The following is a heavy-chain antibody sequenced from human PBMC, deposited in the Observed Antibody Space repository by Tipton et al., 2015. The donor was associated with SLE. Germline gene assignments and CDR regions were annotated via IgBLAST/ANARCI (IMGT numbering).Heavy chain of an antibody. J-gene: IGHJ3*02. V-gene: IGHV4-59*08. CDR3: GRARVGMGYVFDI. CDR2: MSHSGSA. Sequence: TLSLTCTVSHTSFSTYSWAWIRQSPERGLEWIGYMSHSGSANYNPSLKSRLTISVDTSEHHFSLKVNSVTAADTATYYCGRARVGMGYVFDIWGQGTMVTVSS. D-gene: IGHD5-24*01. CDR1: HTSFSTYS.